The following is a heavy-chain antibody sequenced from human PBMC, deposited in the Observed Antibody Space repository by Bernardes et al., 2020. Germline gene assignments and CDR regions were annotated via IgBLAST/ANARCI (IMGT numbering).Heavy chain of an antibody. CDR2: IGGAAGGT. CDR3: AKGMFRGTQYFDY. Sequence: GGSLRLSCAASGFTFNNYAMSWVRQAPGKGLEWVSAIGGAAGGTYYTDSVKGRFTISSDNFKNTLYLQMNSLRAEDTAVYYCAKGMFRGTQYFDYWGHGTLVTVSS. D-gene: IGHD3-10*01. J-gene: IGHJ4*01. V-gene: IGHV3-23*01. CDR1: GFTFNNYA.